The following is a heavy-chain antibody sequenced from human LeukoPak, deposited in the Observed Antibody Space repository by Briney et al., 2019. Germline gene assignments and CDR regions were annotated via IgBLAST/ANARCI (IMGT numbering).Heavy chain of an antibody. V-gene: IGHV3-23*01. Sequence: GGSLRLSCAASGFTFSSYAMSWVRQAPGKGLEWVSAISGSGGSTYYADSVKGRFTISRDNSKNTLYLQMNSLRGEDTAVYYCAKDRAGYYVSGSYFDYWGQGTLVTVSS. CDR3: AKDRAGYYVSGSYFDY. D-gene: IGHD3-10*01. CDR1: GFTFSSYA. J-gene: IGHJ4*02. CDR2: ISGSGGST.